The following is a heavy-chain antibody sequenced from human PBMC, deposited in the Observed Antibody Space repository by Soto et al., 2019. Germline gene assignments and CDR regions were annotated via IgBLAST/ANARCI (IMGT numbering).Heavy chain of an antibody. J-gene: IGHJ6*02. D-gene: IGHD3-10*01. CDR2: IIPVFGTA. Sequence: GASVKVSCKASGGTYNSFAISWVRQAPGQGLEWIGGIIPVFGTATYAQKFKGRVTITAEESTSTAYMELSSLTSEDTAVYYCARFLGGAGSYYDGQNYNYYNGMDVWGQGTTVTVSS. V-gene: IGHV1-69*13. CDR1: GGTYNSFA. CDR3: ARFLGGAGSYYDGQNYNYYNGMDV.